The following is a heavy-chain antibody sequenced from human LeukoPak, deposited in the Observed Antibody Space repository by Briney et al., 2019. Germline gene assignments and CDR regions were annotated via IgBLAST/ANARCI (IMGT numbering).Heavy chain of an antibody. CDR2: IIPIFSTA. V-gene: IGHV1-69*05. J-gene: IGHJ4*02. D-gene: IGHD3-22*01. CDR1: GGTFSSYA. Sequence: ASVKVSCKASGGTFSSYAISWVRQAPGQGLEWMGRIIPIFSTANYAQKFQGRVTITTDESTSTAYMELSSLRSEDTAVYYCARNYYDSSGYFDYWGQGTLVTVSS. CDR3: ARNYYDSSGYFDY.